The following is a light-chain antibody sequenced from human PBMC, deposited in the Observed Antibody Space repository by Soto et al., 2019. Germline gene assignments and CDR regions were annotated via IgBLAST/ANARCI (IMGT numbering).Light chain of an antibody. CDR1: QSVSSY. CDR2: DAS. J-gene: IGKJ4*02. V-gene: IGKV3-11*01. CDR3: QQRSNWPG. Sequence: EIVLTQSPATLSLSPGERATLSCRASQSVSSYLAWYQQKPGQAPRLLIYDASNGATGIPARFSGSGSGTAFTLTISSLEPEDFAVYYCQQRSNWPGFGGGTKVEIK.